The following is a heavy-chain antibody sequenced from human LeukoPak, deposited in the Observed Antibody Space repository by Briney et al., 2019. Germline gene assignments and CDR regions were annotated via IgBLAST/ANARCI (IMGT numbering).Heavy chain of an antibody. CDR3: TTVDRVGSYDSSGSLVDY. Sequence: GGSLRLSCAASGFTFSNAWMSWVRQAPGKGLEWVGRIKSKTDGGTTDYAAPVKGRFTISRDDSKNTLYLQMNSLKTEDTAVYYCTTVDRVGSYDSSGSLVDYWGQGTLVTVSS. J-gene: IGHJ4*02. CDR1: GFTFSNAW. CDR2: IKSKTDGGTT. V-gene: IGHV3-15*01. D-gene: IGHD3-22*01.